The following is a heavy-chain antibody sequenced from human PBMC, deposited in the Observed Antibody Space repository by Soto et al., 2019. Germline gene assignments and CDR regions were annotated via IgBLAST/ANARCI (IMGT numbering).Heavy chain of an antibody. CDR1: GGSISSYY. J-gene: IGHJ6*03. Sequence: SETLSLTCTVSGGSISSYYWSWIRQPPGKGLEWIGYIYYSGSTNYNPSLKSRVTISVDTSKNQFSLKLSSVTAADTAVYYCARRRLELKIDIRQLTYYYYMDVWGKGTTVTVSS. CDR3: ARRRLELKIDIRQLTYYYYMDV. D-gene: IGHD1-7*01. CDR2: IYYSGST. V-gene: IGHV4-59*08.